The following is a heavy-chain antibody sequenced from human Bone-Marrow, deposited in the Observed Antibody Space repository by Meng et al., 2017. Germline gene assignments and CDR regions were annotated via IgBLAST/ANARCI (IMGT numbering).Heavy chain of an antibody. J-gene: IGHJ4*02. V-gene: IGHV3-30*04. CDR1: GFTFSSYA. CDR2: ISYDGSNK. CDR3: AKVHHPRASSGWLYSFDY. D-gene: IGHD6-19*01. Sequence: GESLKISCAASGFTFSSYAMHWVRQAPGKGLEWVSVISYDGSNKYYADSVKGRFTISRDNSKNTLYLQMNSLRAEDTAVYYCAKVHHPRASSGWLYSFDYWGQGTLVTVSS.